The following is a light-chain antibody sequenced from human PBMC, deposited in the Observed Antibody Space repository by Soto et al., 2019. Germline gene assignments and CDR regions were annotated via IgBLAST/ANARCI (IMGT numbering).Light chain of an antibody. CDR1: QTILTY. Sequence: DIQMTQSPSSLSASVGDRVTITCRASQTILTYLNWYQQKPGKAPKLLIYAASSLQSGVPSRFSGGGSATDFTLTISSLQPEDFVTYYCQQSFSTTWTFGHGTKVEIK. J-gene: IGKJ1*01. CDR2: AAS. V-gene: IGKV1-39*01. CDR3: QQSFSTTWT.